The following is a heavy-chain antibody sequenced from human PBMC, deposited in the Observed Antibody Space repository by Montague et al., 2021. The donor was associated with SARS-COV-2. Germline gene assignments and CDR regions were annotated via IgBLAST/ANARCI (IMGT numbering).Heavy chain of an antibody. CDR1: GGSISSDEYY. CDR3: AKGSGYP. V-gene: IGHV4-31*03. Sequence: TLSLTCTVSGGSISSDEYYWSWIRQHPGKGLEWIGYIYYNGGSYDNPSLKSRVTISLDTSKNQFSLRLTSATAADTAVYYCAKGSGYPWGRGTRVAVSS. J-gene: IGHJ2*01. D-gene: IGHD6-25*01. CDR2: IYYNGGS.